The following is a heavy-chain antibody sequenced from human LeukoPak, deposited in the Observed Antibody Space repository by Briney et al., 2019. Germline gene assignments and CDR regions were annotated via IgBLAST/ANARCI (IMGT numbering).Heavy chain of an antibody. D-gene: IGHD4-17*01. CDR3: ARVTGTTVTTSGAYYFDY. CDR1: GYTFTSHG. Sequence: ASVKVSCKASGYTFTSHGISWVRQAPGQGLEWMGWISAYNGNTNYAQKLQGRVTMTTDTSTSTAYMELRSLRSDDTAVYYCARVTGTTVTTSGAYYFDYWGQGTLVTVSS. CDR2: ISAYNGNT. V-gene: IGHV1-18*04. J-gene: IGHJ4*02.